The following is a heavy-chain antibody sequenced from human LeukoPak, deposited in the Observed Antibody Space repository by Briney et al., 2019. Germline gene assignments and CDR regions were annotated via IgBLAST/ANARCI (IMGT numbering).Heavy chain of an antibody. J-gene: IGHJ4*02. D-gene: IGHD2-15*01. CDR3: ARVTEYCSGGSCYTGDH. V-gene: IGHV3-23*01. Sequence: GESLKISCAASGFMFSGYAMNWVRQAPGKGLEWVSTISFSGFRTYYADSVEGRFTISRDNSKNPVYLQMSGLRAEDTAVYYCARVTEYCSGGSCYTGDHWGQGTLVTVSS. CDR1: GFMFSGYA. CDR2: ISFSGFRT.